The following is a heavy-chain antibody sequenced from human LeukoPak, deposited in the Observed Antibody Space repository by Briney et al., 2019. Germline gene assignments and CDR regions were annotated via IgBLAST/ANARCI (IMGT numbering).Heavy chain of an antibody. J-gene: IGHJ5*02. D-gene: IGHD6-19*01. CDR1: GFSFSAYA. Sequence: LGGSLRLSCAASGFSFSAYAMYWVRQAPGKGLEWVSSIEASGGAAYYADSVKGRFTISRDNFKNTFYLQMNSLRADDTAVYYCAKGSGSGWYGWFAPWGQGTLVTVSS. CDR3: AKGSGSGWYGWFAP. V-gene: IGHV3-23*01. CDR2: IEASGGAA.